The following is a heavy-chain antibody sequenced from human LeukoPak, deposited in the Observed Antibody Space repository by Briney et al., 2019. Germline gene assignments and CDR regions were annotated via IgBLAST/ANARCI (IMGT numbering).Heavy chain of an antibody. J-gene: IGHJ3*02. Sequence: SGTLSLTCLVSVGSHSSYLWSWLRQPRAKGLEGMGYIYYSGSTNYNPSLKSRVTISVDTSKNQFSLKLSSVTAADTAVYYCARDRKWSYDAFDIWGQGTMVTVSS. V-gene: IGHV4-59*01. CDR3: ARDRKWSYDAFDI. D-gene: IGHD1-26*01. CDR1: VGSHSSYL. CDR2: IYYSGST.